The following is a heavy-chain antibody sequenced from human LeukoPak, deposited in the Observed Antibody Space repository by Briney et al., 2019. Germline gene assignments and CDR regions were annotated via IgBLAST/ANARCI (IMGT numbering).Heavy chain of an antibody. CDR1: GFTFSNAW. D-gene: IGHD3-10*01. V-gene: IGHV3-21*01. Sequence: GGSLRLSCAASGFTFSNAWMSWVRQAPGKGLEWVSSISSSSSYIYYADSVKGRFTISRDNAKNSLYLQMNSLGAEDTAVYYCARVPDPYYYGSGTASGMDVWGQGTTVTVSS. CDR3: ARVPDPYYYGSGTASGMDV. J-gene: IGHJ6*02. CDR2: ISSSSSYI.